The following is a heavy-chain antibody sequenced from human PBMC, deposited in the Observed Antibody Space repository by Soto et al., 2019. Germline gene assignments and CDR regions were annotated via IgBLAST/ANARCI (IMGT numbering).Heavy chain of an antibody. Sequence: EVQLLESGGGLVQPGGSLRLSCAASGFTFSSYAMSWVRQAPGKGLEWVSAISGSGGSTYYADSVKGRFTISRDNPKKTLYLQTNSLRAEDTAVYYCAKPHQSHGYDVIVPYYFDYWGQGPPVTVDS. J-gene: IGHJ4*02. CDR2: ISGSGGST. CDR3: AKPHQSHGYDVIVPYYFDY. CDR1: GFTFSSYA. V-gene: IGHV3-23*01. D-gene: IGHD5-18*01.